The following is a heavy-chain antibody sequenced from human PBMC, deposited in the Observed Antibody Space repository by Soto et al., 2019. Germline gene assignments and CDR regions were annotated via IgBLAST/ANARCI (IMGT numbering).Heavy chain of an antibody. Sequence: EVQLVESGGGLVQPGRSLRLSCAASGFTFDDYAMHWVRQAPGKGLEWVSGISWNSGSVGYADSVKGRFTSSRDNAKNSLYLQMNSLRAEDTALYYCAKDQCSSISCYTAAFDIWGQGTMVTVSS. D-gene: IGHD2-2*02. CDR1: GFTFDDYA. CDR3: AKDQCSSISCYTAAFDI. V-gene: IGHV3-9*01. CDR2: ISWNSGSV. J-gene: IGHJ3*02.